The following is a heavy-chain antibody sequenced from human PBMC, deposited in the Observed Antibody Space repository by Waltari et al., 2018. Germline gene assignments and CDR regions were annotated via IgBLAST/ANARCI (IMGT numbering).Heavy chain of an antibody. CDR1: GFRFSNYV. D-gene: IGHD3-22*01. Sequence: QEQLVESGGGVVQPGRSLSLSCAASGFRFSNYVLLWVRQAPGKGLGWVAGSARAGSKVKQDAYSVKGRFTISRDTSKYTLYLQMNSLRDEDTAVYYCAREGDTSGFAGAFDVWGQGTMVTVSS. V-gene: IGHV3-30-3*01. CDR3: AREGDTSGFAGAFDV. J-gene: IGHJ3*01. CDR2: SARAGSKVK.